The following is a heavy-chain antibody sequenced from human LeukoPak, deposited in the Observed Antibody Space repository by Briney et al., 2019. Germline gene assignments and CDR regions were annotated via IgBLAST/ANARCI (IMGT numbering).Heavy chain of an antibody. Sequence: ASVKVSCKASGYTFIGYYIHWVRQAPGQGLEWMGWINPNSGGTNYAQKFQGRVTMTRDTSISTAYMEMDRLGSDDTAVYYCARDRRIVGGVNAFDSWGQGTLVTVSS. CDR3: ARDRRIVGGVNAFDS. J-gene: IGHJ4*02. CDR2: INPNSGGT. V-gene: IGHV1-2*02. CDR1: GYTFIGYY. D-gene: IGHD3-3*01.